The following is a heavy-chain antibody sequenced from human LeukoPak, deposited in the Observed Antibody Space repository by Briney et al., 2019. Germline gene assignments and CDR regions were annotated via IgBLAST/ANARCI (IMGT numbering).Heavy chain of an antibody. CDR1: GFTFSSYG. D-gene: IGHD3-10*01. J-gene: IGHJ4*02. V-gene: IGHV3-30*02. Sequence: GGSLRLSCVASGFTFSSYGMHWVRQAPGKGLEWVAFIRYDGSNKYYADSVKGRFTISRDNSKNTLYLQMNSLRAEDTAVYYCAKDRGIISDYWGQGTLVTVSS. CDR2: IRYDGSNK. CDR3: AKDRGIISDY.